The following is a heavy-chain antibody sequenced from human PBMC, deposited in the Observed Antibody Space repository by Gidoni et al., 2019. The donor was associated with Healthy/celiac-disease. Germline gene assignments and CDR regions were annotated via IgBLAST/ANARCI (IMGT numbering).Heavy chain of an antibody. CDR3: ARVITGTTNPYYYYMDV. D-gene: IGHD1-7*01. V-gene: IGHV1-69*01. CDR1: GVTFTSDA. CDR2: IIPIFGTA. Sequence: QVQLVQSGAEVKTPGPSVKVSCKAPGVTFTSDAISWVRQAPGQGLEWMGGIIPIFGTANYAQKFQGRVTITADESTSTAYMELSSLRSEDTAVYYCARVITGTTNPYYYYMDVWGKGTTVTVSS. J-gene: IGHJ6*03.